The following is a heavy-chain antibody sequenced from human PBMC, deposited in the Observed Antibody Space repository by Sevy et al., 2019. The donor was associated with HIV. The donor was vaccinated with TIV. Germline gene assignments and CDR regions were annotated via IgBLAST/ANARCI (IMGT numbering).Heavy chain of an antibody. D-gene: IGHD6-6*01. Sequence: GGSLRLSCAASIFSFSDYYMDWVRQAPGKGLEWVGRIRNKANSFTTEYAASVKGRFTISRDESKNSLYLQMNSLKGADTALYYCAALCNCSSLDYGGQGTLVTVSS. V-gene: IGHV3-72*01. CDR1: IFSFSDYY. CDR2: IRNKANSFTT. CDR3: AALCNCSSLDY. J-gene: IGHJ4*02.